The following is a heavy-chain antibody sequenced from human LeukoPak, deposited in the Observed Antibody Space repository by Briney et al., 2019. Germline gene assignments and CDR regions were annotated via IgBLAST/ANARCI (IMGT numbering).Heavy chain of an antibody. Sequence: PSETLSLTCAVSGYSISSGYYWGWIRPPPGKGLEWIGSIYHSGSTYYNPSLKSRVTISVDTSKNQFSLKLSSVTAADTAVYYCARSYSGYEPPFDYWGQGTLVTVSS. J-gene: IGHJ4*02. V-gene: IGHV4-38-2*01. CDR2: IYHSGST. D-gene: IGHD5-12*01. CDR1: GYSISSGYY. CDR3: ARSYSGYEPPFDY.